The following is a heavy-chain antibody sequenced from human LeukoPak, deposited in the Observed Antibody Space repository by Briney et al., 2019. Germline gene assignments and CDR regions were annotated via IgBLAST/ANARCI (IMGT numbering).Heavy chain of an antibody. J-gene: IGHJ5*02. Sequence: ASVKVSCKAPGYTFTGYYMHWVRQAPGQGLEWMGWINPNSGGTNYAQKFQGRVTMTRDTSISTAYMELSRLRSDDTAVYYCARDYDSSGSPHGWFDPWGQGTLVTVSS. CDR1: GYTFTGYY. D-gene: IGHD3-22*01. CDR3: ARDYDSSGSPHGWFDP. CDR2: INPNSGGT. V-gene: IGHV1-2*02.